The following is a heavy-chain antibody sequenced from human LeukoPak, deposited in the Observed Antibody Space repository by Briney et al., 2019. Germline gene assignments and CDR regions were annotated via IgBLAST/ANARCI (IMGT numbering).Heavy chain of an antibody. CDR2: ISGSGAGT. J-gene: IGHJ4*02. CDR3: TRDMQGSRLYLVGSQND. CDR1: GFTFSSFA. D-gene: IGHD1-26*01. Sequence: GGSLRLSCAASGFTFSSFAMSWVRQAPGKGLDWVSSISGSGAGTYYADSVKGRFTISRDNAMNTLYLQMNSLRAEDSALYYCTRDMQGSRLYLVGSQNDWGQGTLVTVSS. V-gene: IGHV3-23*01.